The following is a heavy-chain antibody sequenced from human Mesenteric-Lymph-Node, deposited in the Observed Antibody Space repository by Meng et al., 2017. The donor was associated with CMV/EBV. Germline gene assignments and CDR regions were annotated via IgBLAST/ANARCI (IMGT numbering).Heavy chain of an antibody. CDR3: ARHQRWLKSEGGFNY. CDR2: INHSGST. CDR1: GGSFSGYY. Sequence: QGQLQQWGAGLLEPSETQSLTCAVYGGSFSGYYWSWIRQPPGKGLEWIGEINHSGSTNYNPSLKSRVTISVDTSKNQFSLKLSSVTAADTAVYYCARHQRWLKSEGGFNYWGQGTLVTVSS. J-gene: IGHJ4*02. D-gene: IGHD4-23*01. V-gene: IGHV4-34*01.